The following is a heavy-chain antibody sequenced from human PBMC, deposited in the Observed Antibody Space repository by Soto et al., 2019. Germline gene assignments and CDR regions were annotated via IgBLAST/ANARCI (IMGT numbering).Heavy chain of an antibody. CDR1: GITISNYP. CDR2: ISGSGDRT. CDR3: VKDGGGYPSTAPP. J-gene: IGHJ5*02. Sequence: EVQLLESGGGLVQPGGSLRLSCAASGITISNYPMSWVRQAPGKGLDWVSGISGSGDRTYYADSATGRFTISKDISRNSLSLQLDSPGVEDTAVYFCVKDGGGYPSTAPPWGQGTLVTVSS. D-gene: IGHD3-22*01. V-gene: IGHV3-23*01.